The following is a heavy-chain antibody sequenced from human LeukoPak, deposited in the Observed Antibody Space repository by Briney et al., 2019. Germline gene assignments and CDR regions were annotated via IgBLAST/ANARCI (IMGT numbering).Heavy chain of an antibody. J-gene: IGHJ4*02. D-gene: IGHD3-10*01. CDR2: ISYDGSNE. V-gene: IGHV3-30*04. Sequence: GGSLRLSCAASGFTFSSYAMHWVRQAPGKGLEWVAVISYDGSNEYYADSVKGRFTISRDNSKNTLYLQMNSLRAEDTAVYYCARDGALWFLIYYFDYWGQGTLVTVSS. CDR1: GFTFSSYA. CDR3: ARDGALWFLIYYFDY.